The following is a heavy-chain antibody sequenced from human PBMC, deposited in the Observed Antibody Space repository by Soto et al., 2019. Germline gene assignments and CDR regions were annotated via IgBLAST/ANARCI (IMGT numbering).Heavy chain of an antibody. CDR3: ARGDGFNYYFDY. CDR2: HIPMFGST. CDR1: GGTFSGAG. J-gene: IGHJ4*02. Sequence: QVHLVQSGAEVRQPGSSVRVSCKASGGTFSGAGVSWVRQAPGQGLEWMGNHIPMFGSTNYAEKFQGRLTISADAPATTGYMDLSSLRSDDTAVYYCARGDGFNYYFDYWGQGALVTVSS. V-gene: IGHV1-69*18. D-gene: IGHD1-1*01.